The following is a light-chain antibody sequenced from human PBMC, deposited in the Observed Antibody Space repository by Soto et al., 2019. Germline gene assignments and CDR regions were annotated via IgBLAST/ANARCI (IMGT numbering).Light chain of an antibody. CDR2: DVS. CDR1: GSDVGAYNY. Sequence: QSALTQPASVSGSPGQSITISCTGTGSDVGAYNYVSWYQHHPGKAPKLMIYDVSSRPSGVSNRFSGSKSGDTASLTISGLQADAEADYYCCSYTSGSTLYVFGTGTKLPVL. J-gene: IGLJ1*01. V-gene: IGLV2-14*03. CDR3: CSYTSGSTLYV.